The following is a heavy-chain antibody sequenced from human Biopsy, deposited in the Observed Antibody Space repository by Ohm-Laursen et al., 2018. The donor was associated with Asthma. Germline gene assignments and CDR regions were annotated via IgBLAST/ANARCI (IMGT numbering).Heavy chain of an antibody. J-gene: IGHJ4*02. D-gene: IGHD2-2*01. CDR1: GGTFNTYV. Sequence: SVKVSCKSLGGTFNTYVIGWVRQAPGQGLGWMGGINSVFGTTTYPQKSQDRVTITADDSTSTVYMELSSLRSEDTAVYYCARKAGSCISRTCYSLDFWGQGTLVTVSS. V-gene: IGHV1-69*13. CDR3: ARKAGSCISRTCYSLDF. CDR2: INSVFGTT.